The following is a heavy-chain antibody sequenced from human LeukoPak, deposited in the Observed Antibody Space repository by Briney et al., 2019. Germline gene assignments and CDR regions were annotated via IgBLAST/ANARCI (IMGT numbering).Heavy chain of an antibody. J-gene: IGHJ4*02. V-gene: IGHV3-23*01. Sequence: PGGSLRLSCAASGFTFSSYAMRWVRQAPGKGLEWVSAISGSGGSTYYADSVKGRFTISRDNSKNTLYLQMNSLRAEDTAVYYCAKDPGVVTAIPFGFGYFDYWGQGTLVTGSS. CDR2: ISGSGGST. CDR1: GFTFSSYA. D-gene: IGHD2-21*02. CDR3: AKDPGVVTAIPFGFGYFDY.